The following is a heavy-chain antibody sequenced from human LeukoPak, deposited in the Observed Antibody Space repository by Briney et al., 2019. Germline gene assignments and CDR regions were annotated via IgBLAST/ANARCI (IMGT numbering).Heavy chain of an antibody. J-gene: IGHJ4*02. V-gene: IGHV4-30-4*08. D-gene: IGHD3-3*01. CDR2: IYYSGST. CDR1: GGSISSGGYY. Sequence: SETLSLTCTVSGGSISSGGYYWSWIRQHPGKGLEWIGYIYYSGSTYYNPSLKSRVTISVDTSKNQFSLKLSSVTAADTAVYYCAGDFWSGSSADYWGQGTLVTVSS. CDR3: AGDFWSGSSADY.